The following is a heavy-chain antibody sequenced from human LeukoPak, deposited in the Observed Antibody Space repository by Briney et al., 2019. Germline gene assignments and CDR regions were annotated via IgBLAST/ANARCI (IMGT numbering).Heavy chain of an antibody. CDR1: GFTFSDYY. D-gene: IGHD3-22*01. J-gene: IGHJ4*02. Sequence: GGSLRLSCAASGFTFSDYYMSWIRQAPGKGLEWVSYISSSGSTIYYADSVKGRFTISRDNSKGTVYLQMNSLRPEDTAVYYCARWYDYDSKGYNYYFDYWGQGTLVTVSS. CDR3: ARWYDYDSKGYNYYFDY. CDR2: ISSSGSTI. V-gene: IGHV3-11*01.